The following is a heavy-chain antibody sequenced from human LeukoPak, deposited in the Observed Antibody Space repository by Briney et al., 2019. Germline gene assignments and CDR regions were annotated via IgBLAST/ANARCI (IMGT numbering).Heavy chain of an antibody. D-gene: IGHD1-26*01. CDR1: GFTFSSYA. V-gene: IGHV3-30*14. J-gene: IGHJ4*02. Sequence: GGSLRLSCAASGFTFSSYAMHWVRQAPGKGLEWVAVISYDGSNKYYADSVKGRFTISRDNSKNTLYLQMNSLRAEDTAVYYCARSVAWELLQPPDYWGQGTLVTVSS. CDR2: ISYDGSNK. CDR3: ARSVAWELLQPPDY.